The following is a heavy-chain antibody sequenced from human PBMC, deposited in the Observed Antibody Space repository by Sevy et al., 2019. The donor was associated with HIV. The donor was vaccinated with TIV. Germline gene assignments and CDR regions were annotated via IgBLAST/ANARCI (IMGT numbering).Heavy chain of an antibody. CDR2: ISYDGSNK. D-gene: IGHD6-13*01. Sequence: GGSLRLSCAASGFTFSSYGMHWVHQAPGKGLEWVAVISYDGSNKYYADSVKGRFTISRDNSKNTLYLQMNSLRAEDTAVYYCALAGIAAAGYSFDYWGQGTLVTVSS. J-gene: IGHJ4*02. V-gene: IGHV3-30*03. CDR3: ALAGIAAAGYSFDY. CDR1: GFTFSSYG.